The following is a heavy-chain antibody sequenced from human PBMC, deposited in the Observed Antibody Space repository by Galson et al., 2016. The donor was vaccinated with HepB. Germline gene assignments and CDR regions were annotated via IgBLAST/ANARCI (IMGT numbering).Heavy chain of an antibody. J-gene: IGHJ4*02. V-gene: IGHV4-31*03. CDR1: GDPISSGGYY. CDR2: IYHSGTT. D-gene: IGHD3-22*01. CDR3: SRERGYYDSSGHSYSTTFDY. Sequence: TLSLTCTVSGDPISSGGYYWRWIRQHPGKGLEWIGYIYHSGTTYYNPSLKSRVTISVDTYKNQFSLNLSSVTAADTALYYCSRERGYYDSSGHSYSTTFDYWGQGALVTVSS.